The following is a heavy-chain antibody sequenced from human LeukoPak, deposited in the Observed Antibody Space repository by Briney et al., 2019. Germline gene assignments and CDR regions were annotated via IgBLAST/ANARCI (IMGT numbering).Heavy chain of an antibody. CDR2: IYYSGST. D-gene: IGHD2-8*02. CDR1: GGSINSYY. Sequence: SETLSLTCTVSGGSINSYYWSWIRQPPGKGLEWIGYIYYSGSTNYNPSLKSRATISVDTSKNQFSLKLSSVTAADTAVYYCARAGGMRGAFDIWGQGTMVTVSS. V-gene: IGHV4-59*01. J-gene: IGHJ3*02. CDR3: ARAGGMRGAFDI.